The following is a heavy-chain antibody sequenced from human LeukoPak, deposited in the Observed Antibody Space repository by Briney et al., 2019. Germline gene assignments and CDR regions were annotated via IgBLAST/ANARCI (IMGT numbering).Heavy chain of an antibody. Sequence: ASVKVSYKTSGYTFTGYYMHWVRRAPGQGLEWMGWISPNSGDTEYAQKFQGRVTMTRDTSTSTAYMELRRLGSDDTAVYYCARAGVVPAAEYHYYYMDVWGKGTTVTVSS. CDR2: ISPNSGDT. J-gene: IGHJ6*03. D-gene: IGHD2-2*01. V-gene: IGHV1-2*02. CDR3: ARAGVVPAAEYHYYYMDV. CDR1: GYTFTGYY.